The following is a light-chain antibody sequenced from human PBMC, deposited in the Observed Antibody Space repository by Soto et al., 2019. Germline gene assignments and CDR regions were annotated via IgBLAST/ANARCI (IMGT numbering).Light chain of an antibody. CDR1: QSVNSN. J-gene: IGKJ1*01. Sequence: EIVLTPSPGTLSLPPVESVPPSVRASQSVNSNLAWYQQKAGQAPRLLIYGTSTRATGIPARFSGSGSGTDFTLTISSLQFEELAVDDGQQYNNWPRTFGQGTKVDIK. V-gene: IGKV3-15*01. CDR2: GTS. CDR3: QQYNNWPRT.